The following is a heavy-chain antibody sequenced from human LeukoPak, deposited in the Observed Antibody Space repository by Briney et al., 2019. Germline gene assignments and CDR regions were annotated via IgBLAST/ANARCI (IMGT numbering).Heavy chain of an antibody. V-gene: IGHV3-48*02. D-gene: IGHD7-27*01. J-gene: IGHJ4*02. CDR3: ARDRNWGFDY. Sequence: GGSLRLSCAASGFTFSSYSMNWVRQAPGKGLEWISYITSSSSDISYADSVKGRFTISRDNAKNSLYLQMNSLRDEDTAVYYCARDRNWGFDYWGQGTLLTVSS. CDR2: ITSSSSDI. CDR1: GFTFSSYS.